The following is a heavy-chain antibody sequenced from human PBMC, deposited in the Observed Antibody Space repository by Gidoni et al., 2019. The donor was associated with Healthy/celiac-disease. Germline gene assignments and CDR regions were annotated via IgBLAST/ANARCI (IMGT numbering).Heavy chain of an antibody. CDR1: GRSISSGGYY. CDR3: ARGSRNQRDWFDP. Sequence: QVQLQESGPGLVTPSQTLSLTCTVSGRSISSGGYYWSWIRQHPGKGLEWIGYIYYSGSTYYNPSLKSRVTISVDTSKNQFSLKLSSVTAADTAVYYCARGSRNQRDWFDPWGQGTLVTVSS. D-gene: IGHD6-13*01. V-gene: IGHV4-31*03. J-gene: IGHJ5*02. CDR2: IYYSGST.